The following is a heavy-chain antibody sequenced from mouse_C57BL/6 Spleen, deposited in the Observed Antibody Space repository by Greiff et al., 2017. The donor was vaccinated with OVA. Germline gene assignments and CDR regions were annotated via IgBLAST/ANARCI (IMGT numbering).Heavy chain of an antibody. V-gene: IGHV1-26*01. CDR3: ASRSGYVWFAY. Sequence: EVQLQQSGPELVKPGASVKISCKASGYTFTDYYMNWVKQSHGKSLEWIGDINPNNGGTSYNQKFKGKATLTVDKSSSTAYMELRSLTSEDSAVYYCASRSGYVWFAYWGQGTLVTVSA. J-gene: IGHJ3*01. D-gene: IGHD3-2*02. CDR2: INPNNGGT. CDR1: GYTFTDYY.